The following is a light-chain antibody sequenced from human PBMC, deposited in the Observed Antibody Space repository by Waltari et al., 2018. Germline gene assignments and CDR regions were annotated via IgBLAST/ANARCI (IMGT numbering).Light chain of an antibody. CDR3: QLYNYPLSIT. V-gene: IGKV1-33*01. J-gene: IGKJ5*01. Sequence: DIQLTQSPSSLSASVGARVTITCQASQDISNYLSWYQQKSGKAPKLLIYGASNLELGVPSRFSGSGSGTVFTITITSLQPEDTGMYYCQLYNYPLSITFGQGTRLEI. CDR1: QDISNY. CDR2: GAS.